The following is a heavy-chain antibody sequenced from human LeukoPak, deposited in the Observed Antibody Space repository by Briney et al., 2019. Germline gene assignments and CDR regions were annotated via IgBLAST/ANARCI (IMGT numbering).Heavy chain of an antibody. CDR2: IYYSGST. CDR3: ARGRLRYHPGFDP. CDR1: GGSISSSSYY. Sequence: SETLSLTCTVSGGSISSSSYYWGWIRQPPGKGLEWIGGIYYSGSTYYNPSLKSRVTISVDTSKNQFSLQLSSLTAADTAVYYCARGRLRYHPGFDPWGQGTLVTVSS. V-gene: IGHV4-39*07. J-gene: IGHJ5*02. D-gene: IGHD3-9*01.